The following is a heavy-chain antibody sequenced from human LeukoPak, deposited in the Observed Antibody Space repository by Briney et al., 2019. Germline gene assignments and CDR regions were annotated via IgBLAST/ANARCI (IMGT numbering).Heavy chain of an antibody. Sequence: SETLSLTCAVYGGSFSGYYWSWIRQPPGKGLEWIGEINHSGSTNYYPSLKSRVTISVDTSNNQFSLRLSSVTAADTAVYYCARSSDYYDSSGYLFDYWGQGTLVTVSS. CDR2: INHSGST. J-gene: IGHJ4*02. V-gene: IGHV4-34*01. CDR3: ARSSDYYDSSGYLFDY. D-gene: IGHD3-22*01. CDR1: GGSFSGYY.